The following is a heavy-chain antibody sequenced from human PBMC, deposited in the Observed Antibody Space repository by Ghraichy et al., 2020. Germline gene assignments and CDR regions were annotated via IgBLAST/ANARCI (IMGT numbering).Heavy chain of an antibody. CDR3: VKYAKYGGFNFDY. J-gene: IGHJ4*02. Sequence: AMGGGRQGAGEGLEGGATSTEDDGSPLYADAVRGRFTISRDTCKNTLYLQMTSLRADDSAIYYCVKYAKYGGFNFDYWGQGTLVPVSS. CDR1: A. CDR2: STEDDGSP. D-gene: IGHD2-2*01. V-gene: IGHV3-23*01.